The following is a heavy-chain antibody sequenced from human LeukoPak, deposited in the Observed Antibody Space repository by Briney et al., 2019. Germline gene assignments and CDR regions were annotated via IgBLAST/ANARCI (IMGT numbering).Heavy chain of an antibody. CDR3: ATERVAAAKKTPEYFQH. CDR2: FDPEGGET. V-gene: IGHV1-24*01. J-gene: IGHJ1*01. D-gene: IGHD6-13*01. Sequence: ASVKVSCKVSGYTLTELSMHWVRQAPGKGLEWMGGFDPEGGETIYAQKFQGRVTMTEDTSTDTAYMELSSLRSEDTAVYYCATERVAAAKKTPEYFQHRGQGTLVTVSS. CDR1: GYTLTELS.